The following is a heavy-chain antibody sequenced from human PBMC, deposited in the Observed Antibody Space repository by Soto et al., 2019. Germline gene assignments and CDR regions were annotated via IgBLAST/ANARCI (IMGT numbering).Heavy chain of an antibody. D-gene: IGHD5-12*01. CDR3: AKNSAATIRVGFDY. J-gene: IGHJ4*02. Sequence: EVQLLESGGGLVQPGGSLRLSCAASGFTFTTYTMSWVRQAPGKGLEWVSAITGSGGSTYYADSVTGRFTISRDNSKNTLYLQMNSLRAEDTAVYYCAKNSAATIRVGFDYWGQGTLVTVSS. V-gene: IGHV3-23*01. CDR1: GFTFTTYT. CDR2: ITGSGGST.